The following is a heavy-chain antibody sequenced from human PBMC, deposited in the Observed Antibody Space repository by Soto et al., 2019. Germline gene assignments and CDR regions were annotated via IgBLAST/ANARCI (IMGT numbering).Heavy chain of an antibody. J-gene: IGHJ6*02. CDR2: ISAYNGNT. D-gene: IGHD5-18*01. CDR1: GYTFTSHG. CDR3: ARDGVDTATGYYYGMDV. V-gene: IGHV1-18*01. Sequence: GASVKVSCKASGYTFTSHGISWVRQAPGQGLEWMGWISAYNGNTNYAQKLQGRVTMTTDTSTSTAYMELRSLRSDDTAVYYCARDGVDTATGYYYGMDVWGQGTTVTVSS.